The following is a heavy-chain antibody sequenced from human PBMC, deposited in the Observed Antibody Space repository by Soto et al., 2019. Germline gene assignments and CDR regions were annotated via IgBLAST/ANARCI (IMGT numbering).Heavy chain of an antibody. D-gene: IGHD2-15*01. J-gene: IGHJ6*02. CDR1: GYTFTSYY. V-gene: IGHV1-46*01. CDR3: ASTMYCSGGSCYSGRVDYYYGMDV. CDR2: IKPSGGST. Sequence: QVQLVQSGAEVKKPGASVKVSCKASGYTFTSYYMHWVRQAPGQGLEWMGIIKPSGGSTSYEQKYQARVTMTRDTSTSTVYMELSSLRSEDTAVYYCASTMYCSGGSCYSGRVDYYYGMDVWGQGTTVTVSS.